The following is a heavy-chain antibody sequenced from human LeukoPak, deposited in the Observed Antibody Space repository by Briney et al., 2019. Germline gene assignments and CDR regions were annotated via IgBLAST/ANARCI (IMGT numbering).Heavy chain of an antibody. CDR3: ARGRYCSGGSCYSFSDYDY. J-gene: IGHJ4*02. CDR2: INPNSGGT. Sequence: GASVKVSCKASGYTFTGYYMHWVRQAPGLGLEWMGWINPNSGGTNYAQKFQGRVTMTRDTSISTAYMELSRLRSDDTAVYYCARGRYCSGGSCYSFSDYDYWGQGTLVTVSS. V-gene: IGHV1-2*02. D-gene: IGHD2-15*01. CDR1: GYTFTGYY.